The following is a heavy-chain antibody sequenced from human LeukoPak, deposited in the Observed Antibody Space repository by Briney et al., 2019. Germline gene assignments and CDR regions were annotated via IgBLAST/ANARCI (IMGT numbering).Heavy chain of an antibody. CDR3: ARELERRDYYDSSGYVSWFDP. CDR2: IYYSGST. Sequence: SETLSLTCTVSGGSISSGGYYWSWIRQHPGKGLEWIGYIYYSGSTYYNPSLKSRVTISVDTSKNQFSLKLSSVTAADTAVYYCARELERRDYYDSSGYVSWFDPWGQGTLVTVSS. J-gene: IGHJ5*02. CDR1: GGSISSGGYY. V-gene: IGHV4-31*03. D-gene: IGHD3-22*01.